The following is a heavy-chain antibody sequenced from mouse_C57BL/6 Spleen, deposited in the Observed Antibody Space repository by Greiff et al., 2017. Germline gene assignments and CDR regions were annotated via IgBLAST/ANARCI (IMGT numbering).Heavy chain of an antibody. J-gene: IGHJ1*03. D-gene: IGHD2-10*02. CDR1: GYTFTSYW. CDR2: IDPSDSET. V-gene: IGHV1-52*01. CDR3: ARVGYGNSYWYFDV. Sequence: QVQLQQPGAELVRPGSSVKLSCKASGYTFTSYWMHWVKQRPIQGLEWIGNIDPSDSETHYNQKFKDKATLTVDKSSSTAYMQLSSLTSEDSAVYYCARVGYGNSYWYFDVWGTGTTVTVSS.